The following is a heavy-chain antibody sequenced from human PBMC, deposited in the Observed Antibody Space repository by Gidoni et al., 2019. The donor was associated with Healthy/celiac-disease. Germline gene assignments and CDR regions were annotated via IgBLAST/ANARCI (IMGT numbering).Heavy chain of an antibody. J-gene: IGHJ4*02. Sequence: EVQLVESGGGLVQPGGSLRLSWAASGFTFSSYGMSWVRQAPGKGREGVANIKQDGSEKYYVDSVKGRFTISRDNAKNSLYLQMNSLRAEDTAVYYCAGLYDFWSGYSDWGQGTLVTVSS. CDR2: IKQDGSEK. CDR3: AGLYDFWSGYSD. V-gene: IGHV3-7*01. CDR1: GFTFSSYG. D-gene: IGHD3-3*01.